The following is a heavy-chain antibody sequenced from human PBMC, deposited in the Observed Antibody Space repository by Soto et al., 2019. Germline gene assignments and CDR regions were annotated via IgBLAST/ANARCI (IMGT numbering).Heavy chain of an antibody. J-gene: IGHJ4*02. CDR3: ARVRGYTTTHYLDY. D-gene: IGHD2-2*02. CDR1: GYTFTIYY. Sequence: ASVKVSCKASGYTFTIYYMYWVRQAPGQGLEWMGIINPSAGSSSYAQRFQGRVTMTWDTSTTTVYMELSSLRSEDTAVYYCARVRGYTTTHYLDYWGQGTLVTVSS. CDR2: INPSAGSS. V-gene: IGHV1-46*01.